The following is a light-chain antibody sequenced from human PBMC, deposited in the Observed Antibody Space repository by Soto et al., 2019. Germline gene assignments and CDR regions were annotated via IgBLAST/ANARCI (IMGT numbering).Light chain of an antibody. Sequence: DIQMTQSPSSLYASVGDRVTITCQASQGINNDLNWYQHKLGKATKLMIYDASNFETSVPSRSSGSGSVTELTFTISSLQPEDIVTYYCQQYGDLPFTFGAGIKVAMK. CDR3: QQYGDLPFT. J-gene: IGKJ3*01. V-gene: IGKV1-33*01. CDR2: DAS. CDR1: QGINND.